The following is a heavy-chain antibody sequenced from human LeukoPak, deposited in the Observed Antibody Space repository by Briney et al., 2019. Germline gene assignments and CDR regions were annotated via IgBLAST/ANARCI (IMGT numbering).Heavy chain of an antibody. V-gene: IGHV1-2*02. CDR1: GYTFTGYY. D-gene: IGHD4-11*01. Sequence: ASVKVSCKASGYTFTGYYMRWVRQAPGQGLEWMGWINPNSGGANYAQKFQGRATMTRDTSISTGYMELSSLRSDDTAVYYCARSADYSNQHNDYWGQGTLVTVSS. J-gene: IGHJ4*02. CDR2: INPNSGGA. CDR3: ARSADYSNQHNDY.